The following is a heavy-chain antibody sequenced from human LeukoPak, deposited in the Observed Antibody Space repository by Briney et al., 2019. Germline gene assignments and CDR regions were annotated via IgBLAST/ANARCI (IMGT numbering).Heavy chain of an antibody. CDR1: GYTFTSYG. CDR3: ARGSYYDSSGYYSFYYYYYYMDV. CDR2: ISAYNGNT. Sequence: ASVKVSCKASGYTFTSYGISWVRQAPRQGLEWMGWISAYNGNTNYAQKLQGRVTMTTDTSTSTAYMELRSLRSDDTAVYYCARGSYYDSSGYYSFYYYYYYMDVWGKGTTVTVSS. V-gene: IGHV1-18*01. J-gene: IGHJ6*03. D-gene: IGHD3-22*01.